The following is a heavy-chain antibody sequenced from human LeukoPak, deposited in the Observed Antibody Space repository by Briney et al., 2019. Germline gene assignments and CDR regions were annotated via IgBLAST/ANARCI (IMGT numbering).Heavy chain of an antibody. Sequence: PGGSLRLSCAASGFTFSSYAMSWVRQAPGKALEWVSTISGSGDDTYQADSVEGRFTISRDNSKKTLYLQMTSLRVDDTAVYYCAKDRVVRGLMGAFANWGQGTLVTVSS. CDR2: ISGSGDDT. J-gene: IGHJ4*02. CDR3: AKDRVVRGLMGAFAN. V-gene: IGHV3-23*01. CDR1: GFTFSSYA. D-gene: IGHD3-10*01.